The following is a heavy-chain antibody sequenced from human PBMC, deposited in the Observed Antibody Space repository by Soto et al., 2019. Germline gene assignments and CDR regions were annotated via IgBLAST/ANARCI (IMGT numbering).Heavy chain of an antibody. V-gene: IGHV1-3*01. CDR1: GYTFTSNA. CDR2: INAGNGNT. CDR3: ARAPGGPGIAEY. J-gene: IGHJ4*02. Sequence: ASVKVSCKDSGYTFTSNAMQWVRQAPGQRLEWMGWINAGNGNTKYSQKFQGRVTITRDTSASTAYMELSSLRSEDTAVYYCARAPGGPGIAEYWGQGTLLTVSS. D-gene: IGHD6-13*01.